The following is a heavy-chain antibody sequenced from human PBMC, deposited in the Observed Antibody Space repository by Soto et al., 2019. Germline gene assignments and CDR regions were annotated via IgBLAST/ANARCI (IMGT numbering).Heavy chain of an antibody. CDR3: ARGDYYGSGSXYPFMALDYYYYYGMDV. CDR2: IIPIFGTA. J-gene: IGHJ6*02. V-gene: IGHV1-69*13. D-gene: IGHD3-10*01. Sequence: SVKVSCKASGGTFSSYAISWVRQAPRQGLEWKGGIIPIFGTANYAQKFQGRVTITADESTSTAYMELSSLRSEDTAVYYCARGDYYGSGSXYPFMALDYYYYYGMDVWGPGTTVTVSS. CDR1: GGTFSSYA.